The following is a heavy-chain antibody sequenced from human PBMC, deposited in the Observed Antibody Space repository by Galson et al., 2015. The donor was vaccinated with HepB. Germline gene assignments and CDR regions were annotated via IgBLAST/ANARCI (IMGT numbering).Heavy chain of an antibody. D-gene: IGHD5-24*01. CDR3: ARRDGNDWFDP. CDR1: GYTFNRYA. CDR2: INTNTGNP. Sequence: SVKVSCKASGYTFNRYALNWVRQAPGQGLEWMGLINTNTGNPTYAQGFTGRFVFSLDTSVSTTYLQINSLKAEGTAVYYCARRDGNDWFDPWGQGTLVTVSS. J-gene: IGHJ5*02. V-gene: IGHV7-4-1*02.